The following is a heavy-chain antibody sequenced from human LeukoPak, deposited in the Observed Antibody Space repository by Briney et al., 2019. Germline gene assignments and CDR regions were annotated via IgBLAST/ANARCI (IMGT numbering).Heavy chain of an antibody. D-gene: IGHD3-10*01. Sequence: GESLKISCTGSGYSFTNYWIGWVRQMPGKGLEWMGIIYVGDSNTRYSPSFQGQVTISADKSISTAYLQWSSLKASDTAMYYCARPHYGSAEYWGQGTLVTVSS. V-gene: IGHV5-51*01. CDR3: ARPHYGSAEY. CDR2: IYVGDSNT. J-gene: IGHJ4*02. CDR1: GYSFTNYW.